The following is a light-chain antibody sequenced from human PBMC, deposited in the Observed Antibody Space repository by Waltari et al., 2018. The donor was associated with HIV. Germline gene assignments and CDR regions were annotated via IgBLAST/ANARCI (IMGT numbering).Light chain of an antibody. Sequence: QSALTQPASVSGSPEQSITVSCTGTSSDVGTYDLVSWYQQHPGKAPKLMIYEVTKRPSGVSNRFSGSKSGNTASLTVSGLQADDEAEYYCCSYRGSNTWVFGGGTKVTVL. CDR1: SSDVGTYDL. V-gene: IGLV2-23*02. CDR3: CSYRGSNTWV. CDR2: EVT. J-gene: IGLJ3*02.